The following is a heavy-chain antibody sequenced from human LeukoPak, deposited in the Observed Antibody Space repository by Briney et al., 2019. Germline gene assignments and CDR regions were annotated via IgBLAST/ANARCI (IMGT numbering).Heavy chain of an antibody. Sequence: SVKVSCKTSGGTFSSYAISWVRQAPGQGLEWMGGIIPIFGTANYAQKFQGRVTITADESTSTAYMELSSLRSEDTAVYYCARGSHAYYYYYGMDVWGQGTTVTVSS. CDR1: GGTFSSYA. CDR2: IIPIFGTA. D-gene: IGHD2-15*01. CDR3: ARGSHAYYYYYGMDV. J-gene: IGHJ6*02. V-gene: IGHV1-69*13.